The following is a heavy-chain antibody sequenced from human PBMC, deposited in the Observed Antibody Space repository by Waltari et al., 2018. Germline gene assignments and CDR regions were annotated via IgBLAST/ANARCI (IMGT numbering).Heavy chain of an antibody. CDR3: ARASPRLRYGDRNYDWYFDL. CDR2: SYTSGRT. V-gene: IGHV4-4*07. J-gene: IGHJ2*01. CDR1: GGSISSYY. D-gene: IGHD4-17*01. Sequence: QVQLQESGPGLVKPSETLSLTCTVSGGSISSYYWSWIRQPAGKGLEWIGRSYTSGRTNYNPALKSRVTMSVDTSKNQFSLKLSSVTAADTAVYYCARASPRLRYGDRNYDWYFDLWGRGTLVTFSS.